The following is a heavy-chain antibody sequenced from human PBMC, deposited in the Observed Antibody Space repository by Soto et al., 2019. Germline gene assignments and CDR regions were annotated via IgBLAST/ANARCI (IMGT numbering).Heavy chain of an antibody. CDR3: AREGFQGGRYYGFDY. J-gene: IGHJ4*02. CDR1: GFTFSNYG. V-gene: IGHV3-33*01. CDR2: VWHDGDNK. D-gene: IGHD1-26*01. Sequence: QVQLVESGGGVVQPGKSLRLSCAASGFTFSNYGMHWVRQAPGKGLEWVAVVWHDGDNKYYADSVKGRFTISRDTSKTTVYLQMSSLRAEDTAVYYCAREGFQGGRYYGFDYWGRGTLVTVSS.